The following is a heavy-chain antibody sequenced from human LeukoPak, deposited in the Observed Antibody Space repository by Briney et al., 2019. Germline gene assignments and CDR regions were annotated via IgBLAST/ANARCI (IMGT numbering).Heavy chain of an antibody. CDR1: GFTFSGSA. CDR2: IRSKANSYAT. Sequence: GGSLRLSCAASGFTFSGSAMHWVRQASGKGLEWVGRIRSKANSYATAYAASVKGRFTISRDDSKNTAYLQMNSLKTEDTAMYYCTSFVDTAMMYYFDYWGQGTLVTVSS. J-gene: IGHJ4*02. D-gene: IGHD5-18*01. CDR3: TSFVDTAMMYYFDY. V-gene: IGHV3-73*01.